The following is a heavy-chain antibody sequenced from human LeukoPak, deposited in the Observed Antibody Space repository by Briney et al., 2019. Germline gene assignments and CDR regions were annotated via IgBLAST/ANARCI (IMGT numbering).Heavy chain of an antibody. J-gene: IGHJ4*02. V-gene: IGHV3-23*01. CDR1: GFTFSSYA. Sequence: GGSLRLSCAASGFTFSSYAMSWVRQAPGKGLEWVSAISGSGGSTYYADSVKGRFTISRDNSKNTLYLQMNSLRAEDTAVYYCAKDSAYSSRWYSSFDHWGQGTLVTVSS. D-gene: IGHD6-13*01. CDR3: AKDSAYSSRWYSSFDH. CDR2: ISGSGGST.